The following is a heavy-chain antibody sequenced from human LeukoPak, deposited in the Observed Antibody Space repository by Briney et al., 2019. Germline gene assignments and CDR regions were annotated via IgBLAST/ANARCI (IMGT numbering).Heavy chain of an antibody. D-gene: IGHD3-3*01. CDR3: ATGGRSGVALEQ. CDR2: IYSGGTT. Sequence: GGSLILTCVVSGFIASSNYMSWVRQAPGKGLEWISLIYSGGTTHYADSVMGRFTISRDNSKTTLFLQMNSLKAEDTAVYYCATGGRSGVALEQWGQGTLVTVSS. J-gene: IGHJ4*02. CDR1: GFIASSNY. V-gene: IGHV3-53*01.